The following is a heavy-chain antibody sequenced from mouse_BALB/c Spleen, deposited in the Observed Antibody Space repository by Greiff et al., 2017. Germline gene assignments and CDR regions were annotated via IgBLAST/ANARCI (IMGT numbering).Heavy chain of an antibody. D-gene: IGHD1-1*01. CDR2: IDPANGNT. CDR1: GFNIKDTY. CDR3: ARGYYGSSYRDY. V-gene: IGHV14-3*02. Sequence: EVKLVESGAELVKPGASVKLSCTASGFNIKDTYMHWVKQRPEQGLEWIGRIDPANGNTKYDPKFQGKATITADTSSNTAYLQLSSLTSEDTAVYYCARGYYGSSYRDYWGQGTTLTVSS. J-gene: IGHJ2*01.